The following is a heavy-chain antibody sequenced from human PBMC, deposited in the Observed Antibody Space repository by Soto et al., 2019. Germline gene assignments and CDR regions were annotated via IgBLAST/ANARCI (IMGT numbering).Heavy chain of an antibody. CDR2: ISGSGGST. V-gene: IGHV3-23*01. D-gene: IGHD3-22*01. CDR1: GFTLSSYA. CDR3: AKDFVYDSSGYLHLFDY. Sequence: GGSLRLSCAASGFTLSSYAMSLVRQAPGKGLEWVSAISGSGGSTYYADSVKGRFTISRDNSKNTLYLQMNSLRAEDTAVYYCAKDFVYDSSGYLHLFDYSGQGTLVTVSS. J-gene: IGHJ4*02.